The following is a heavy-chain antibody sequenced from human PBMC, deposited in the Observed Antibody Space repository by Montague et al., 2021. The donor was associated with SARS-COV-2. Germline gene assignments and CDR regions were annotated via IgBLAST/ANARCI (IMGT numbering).Heavy chain of an antibody. CDR2: IYYSGRT. V-gene: IGHV4-39*01. Sequence: SETLSLTCTVSGGSISSSSYYWGWIRQPPGKGLEWIGSIYYSGRTYYNPSLKSRVTISVDTSKNQFSLKLSSVTAADTAVYYCARQMTSWWELLYYFDYWGQGTLVTVSS. J-gene: IGHJ4*02. CDR1: GGSISSSSYY. D-gene: IGHD1-26*01. CDR3: ARQMTSWWELLYYFDY.